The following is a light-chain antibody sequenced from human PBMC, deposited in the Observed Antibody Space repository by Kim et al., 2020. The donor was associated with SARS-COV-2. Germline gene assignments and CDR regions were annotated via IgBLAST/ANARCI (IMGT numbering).Light chain of an antibody. CDR3: HQYHTWPYS. CDR1: ESVSTS. J-gene: IGKJ2*03. Sequence: SASPGETVTLSCWATESVSTSLAWYQQRPGQAPTLLIYGASTRATGIPARFTGSGSGSQFTLTIRGLQSEDFAVYHCHQYHTWPYSFGRGTKLEI. CDR2: GAS. V-gene: IGKV3-15*01.